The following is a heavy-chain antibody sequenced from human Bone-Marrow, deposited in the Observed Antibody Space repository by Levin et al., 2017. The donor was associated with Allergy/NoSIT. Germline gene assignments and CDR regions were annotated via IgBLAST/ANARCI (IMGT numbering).Heavy chain of an antibody. CDR2: IGEDGSET. CDR3: ARRGTMDG. V-gene: IGHV3-7*01. CDR1: GFMFRNYW. Sequence: GESLKISCAASGFMFRNYWMTWVRQAPGKGLEWVANIGEDGSETNYVDSVKGRFTVSRDNAKNSLNLQMDSLRAEDTALYYCARRGTMDGWGQGTTVSVS. J-gene: IGHJ6*02.